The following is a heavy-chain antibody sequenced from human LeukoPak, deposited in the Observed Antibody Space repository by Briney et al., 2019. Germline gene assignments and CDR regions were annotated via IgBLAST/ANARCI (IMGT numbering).Heavy chain of an antibody. Sequence: GGSLRLSCAASGFTFSSYSMNWVRQAPGKGLEWVSYISISGTTIYYADSVKGRFTISRDNAKNSLYLQMNSLRAEDTAVYYCATHDSSSYLDAFDIWGQGTMVTVSS. D-gene: IGHD3-22*01. CDR3: ATHDSSSYLDAFDI. V-gene: IGHV3-48*04. CDR2: ISISGTTI. J-gene: IGHJ3*02. CDR1: GFTFSSYS.